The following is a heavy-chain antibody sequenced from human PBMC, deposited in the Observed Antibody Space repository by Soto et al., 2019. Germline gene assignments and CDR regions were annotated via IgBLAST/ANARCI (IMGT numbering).Heavy chain of an antibody. CDR2: IIPIFGTA. Sequence: SVKVSCKASGGTFSSYAISWVRQAPGQGLEWMGGIIPIFGTANYAQKFQGRVTITADKSTSTAYMELSSLRSEDTAVYYCARARTIFGVALDYWGQGTLVTVS. CDR1: GGTFSSYA. CDR3: ARARTIFGVALDY. D-gene: IGHD3-3*01. J-gene: IGHJ4*02. V-gene: IGHV1-69*06.